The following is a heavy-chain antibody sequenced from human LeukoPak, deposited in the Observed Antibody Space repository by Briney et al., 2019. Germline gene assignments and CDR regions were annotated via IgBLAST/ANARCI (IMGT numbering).Heavy chain of an antibody. CDR3: ARVYGPAAIGSVPFDP. Sequence: ASETLSLTCTVSGGSISSYYWSWIRQPAGKGLEWIGRLYTSESTTYNPSLRSRATMSVDTSKNQLSLKLTSVTAADTAVYYCARVYGPAAIGSVPFDPWGQGTLVTVSS. V-gene: IGHV4-4*07. CDR1: GGSISSYY. D-gene: IGHD2-2*01. J-gene: IGHJ5*02. CDR2: LYTSEST.